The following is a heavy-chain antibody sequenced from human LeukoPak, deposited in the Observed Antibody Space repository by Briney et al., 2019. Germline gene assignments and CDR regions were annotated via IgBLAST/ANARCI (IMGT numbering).Heavy chain of an antibody. D-gene: IGHD3-22*01. CDR3: ARAMIVDY. J-gene: IGHJ4*02. CDR1: GFTFSSFW. CDR2: IKEDGSEK. Sequence: GGSLRLSCAASGFTFSSFWMSWVRQAPGKGLEWVANIKEDGSEKYYVDSVKGRFIISRDSAKNSLYLQMNSLRAEDTAVYYCARAMIVDYWGQGTLVTVSS. V-gene: IGHV3-7*04.